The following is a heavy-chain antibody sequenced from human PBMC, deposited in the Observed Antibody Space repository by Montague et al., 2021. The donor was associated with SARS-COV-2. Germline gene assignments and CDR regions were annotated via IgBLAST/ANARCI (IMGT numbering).Heavy chain of an antibody. D-gene: IGHD6-19*01. Sequence: SLSLTYTVSGGSINSGGYYWSWIRQHPGKGLEWIGYIYYSGSTYYNPSLKSRLTISVDTSKNQFSLKMSSVTAADTAVYYCARVHFVSSGCYPDAFDIWGQGTMVTVSS. CDR1: GGSINSGGYY. V-gene: IGHV4-31*03. J-gene: IGHJ3*02. CDR2: IYYSGST. CDR3: ARVHFVSSGCYPDAFDI.